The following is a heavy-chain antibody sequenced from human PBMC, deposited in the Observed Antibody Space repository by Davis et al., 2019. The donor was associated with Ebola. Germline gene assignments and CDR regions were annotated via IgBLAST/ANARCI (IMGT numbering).Heavy chain of an antibody. V-gene: IGHV3-7*01. Sequence: PGGSLRLSCAASGFSLNTYWMSWVRQAPGKGLEWVANIDQDGSHKQYVDSVKGRFTISRDNTKNSLYLYVNSLRAEDTAVYYCARYIRYNWNNFDYWGQGTLVTVSS. CDR2: IDQDGSHK. J-gene: IGHJ4*02. CDR1: GFSLNTYW. D-gene: IGHD1/OR15-1a*01. CDR3: ARYIRYNWNNFDY.